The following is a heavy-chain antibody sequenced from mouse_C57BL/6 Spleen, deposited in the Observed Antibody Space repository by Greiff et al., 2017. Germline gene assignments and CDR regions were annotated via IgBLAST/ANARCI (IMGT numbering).Heavy chain of an antibody. J-gene: IGHJ4*01. CDR3: ARDSLYAMDY. CDR2: INPGSGGT. V-gene: IGHV1-54*01. D-gene: IGHD6-1*01. Sequence: QVQLQQSGAELVRPGTSVKVSCKASGYAFTNYLLEWVKQRPGQGLEWIGVINPGSGGTNYNEKFKGKATLTADKSSSTAYMQLSSLTSEDSAVYFCARDSLYAMDYWGQGTSVTVSS. CDR1: GYAFTNYL.